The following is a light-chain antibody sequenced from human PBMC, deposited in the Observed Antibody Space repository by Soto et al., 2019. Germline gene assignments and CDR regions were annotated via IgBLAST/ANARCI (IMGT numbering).Light chain of an antibody. CDR2: GAS. J-gene: IGKJ1*01. Sequence: EILMTQSPATLSVSPVERATLSCRASQSVSSNLAWYQQKPGQAPRLLIYGASTRATGIPARFSGSGSGTEFTLTISSLQSEDFAVYYCQQYNNWLGTFGQGTKVDIK. CDR3: QQYNNWLGT. V-gene: IGKV3-15*01. CDR1: QSVSSN.